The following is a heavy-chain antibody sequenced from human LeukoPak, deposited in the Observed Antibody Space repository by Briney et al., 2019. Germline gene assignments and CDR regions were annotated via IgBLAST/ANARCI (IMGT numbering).Heavy chain of an antibody. CDR2: IRDNGDT. V-gene: IGHV3-23*01. CDR1: GFTVSSYA. D-gene: IGHD1-26*01. CDR3: AKGQKWELPLDF. Sequence: GGSLRLSCAASGFTVSSYAMNWVRQAPGKGLEWVSTIRDNGDTYYADSVKGRFTISRDISKSTLYLQMNSLRAEDTALYYCAKGQKWELPLDFWGQGTLVTVSS. J-gene: IGHJ4*02.